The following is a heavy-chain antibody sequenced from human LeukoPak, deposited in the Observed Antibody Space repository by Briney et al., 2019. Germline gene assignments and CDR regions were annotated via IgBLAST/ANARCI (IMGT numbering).Heavy chain of an antibody. J-gene: IGHJ5*02. V-gene: IGHV4-39*07. Sequence: SETLSLTCTVSGGSINSSSYYWGWIRQPPGKGLEWIGSIYYSGSTYYNPSLESRVTISVDTSKNQFSLKLSSVTAADTAVYYCAGALLAEYYYGSGSYPSWFDPGGQGTLVTVSA. CDR2: IYYSGST. D-gene: IGHD3-10*01. CDR1: GGSINSSSYY. CDR3: AGALLAEYYYGSGSYPSWFDP.